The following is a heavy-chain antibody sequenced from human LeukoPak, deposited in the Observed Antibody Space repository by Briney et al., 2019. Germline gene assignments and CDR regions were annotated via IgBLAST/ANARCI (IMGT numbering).Heavy chain of an antibody. J-gene: IGHJ4*02. D-gene: IGHD3-10*01. CDR2: IRSKDHGGTT. V-gene: IGHV3-49*03. CDR3: TRDPHYYYGPADY. CDR1: GFTFGDYA. Sequence: PGGSLRLSCTASGFTFGDYALSWFRQAPGKGLEWLSFIRSKDHGGTTEYAASVKGRFTISRDDSNSIAYLQMNSLIIEDTAVYFCTRDPHYYYGPADYWGQGTLVTVSS.